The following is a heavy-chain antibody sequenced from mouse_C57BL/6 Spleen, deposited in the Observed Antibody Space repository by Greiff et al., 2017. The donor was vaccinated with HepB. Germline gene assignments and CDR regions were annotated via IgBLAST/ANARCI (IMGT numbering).Heavy chain of an antibody. D-gene: IGHD2-12*01. CDR2: IYPGDGDT. V-gene: IGHV1-80*01. CDR3: ARQGYYTLDY. J-gene: IGHJ2*01. CDR1: GYAFSSYW. Sequence: QVQLKESGAELVKPGASVKISCKASGYAFSSYWMNWVKQRPGKGLEWIGQIYPGDGDTNYNGKFKGKATLTADKSSSTAYMQLSSLTSEDSAVYFCARQGYYTLDYWGQGTTLTVSS.